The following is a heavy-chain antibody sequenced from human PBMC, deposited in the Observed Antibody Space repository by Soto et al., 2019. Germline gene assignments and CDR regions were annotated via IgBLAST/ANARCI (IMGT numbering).Heavy chain of an antibody. CDR2: IYPGDSDT. D-gene: IGHD2-2*01. Sequence: DVQLVQSGAEVKKPGESLKISCKASGYIFTTDWIAWVRQMPGKGLEWVGIIYPGDSDTRYSPSFRAQVTISVDKTDNTAYLEWGSLKTSDTATYYCARLPGLVAPGTVFLDYWGQGTLVTVS. J-gene: IGHJ4*02. V-gene: IGHV5-51*01. CDR3: ARLPGLVAPGTVFLDY. CDR1: GYIFTTDW.